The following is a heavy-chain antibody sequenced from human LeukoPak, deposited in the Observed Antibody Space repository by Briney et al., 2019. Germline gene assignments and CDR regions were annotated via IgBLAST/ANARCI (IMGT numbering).Heavy chain of an antibody. CDR2: IYYSGST. Sequence: PSETLSLTCTVSGGSLNSYWWSWIRPPPGKGLEWVGYIYYSGSTKYNPSLNSRVTMSIDTSKSQSSLNLSSVTAADRPVYYRAGVRNWSGYNAIAYWGQGTLVT. J-gene: IGHJ4*02. D-gene: IGHD3-3*01. CDR3: AGVRNWSGYNAIAY. CDR1: GGSLNSYW. V-gene: IGHV4-59*01.